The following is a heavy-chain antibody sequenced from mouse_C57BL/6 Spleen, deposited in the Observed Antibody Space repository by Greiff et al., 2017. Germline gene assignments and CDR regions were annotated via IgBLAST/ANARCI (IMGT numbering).Heavy chain of an antibody. V-gene: IGHV1-82*01. CDR3: ARKGYYGSSWGYFGG. D-gene: IGHD1-1*01. CDR1: GYAFSSSW. Sequence: QVQLKQSGPELVKPGASVKISCKASGYAFSSSWMNWVKQRPGKGLEWIGRIYPGDGDTNYNGKFKGKATLTADKSSSTAYMQLSSLTSEDSAVYFCARKGYYGSSWGYFGGWGTGATVTVAS. J-gene: IGHJ1*03. CDR2: IYPGDGDT.